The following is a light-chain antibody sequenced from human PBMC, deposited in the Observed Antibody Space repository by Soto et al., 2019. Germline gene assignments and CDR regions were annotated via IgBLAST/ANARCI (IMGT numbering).Light chain of an antibody. J-gene: IGKJ5*01. CDR2: NAS. V-gene: IGKV3-15*01. CDR1: QSVSDN. CDR3: QQYNNWPLIT. Sequence: EIVMTQSPATLSVSPGGRATLSCRPSQSVSDNLAWYQQKPGQAPRLLVYNASFTATGIPARFSGRGSGTEFTLTISGLQSEDFAVYYCQQYNNWPLITFGQGTRLEIK.